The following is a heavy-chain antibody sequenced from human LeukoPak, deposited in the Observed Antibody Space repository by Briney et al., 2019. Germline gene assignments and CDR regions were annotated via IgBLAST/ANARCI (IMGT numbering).Heavy chain of an antibody. J-gene: IGHJ4*02. D-gene: IGHD6-13*01. CDR1: GFTFSSYW. CDR3: AKVMSSSWSPTDY. CDR2: INTDGSST. Sequence: PGGSLRLSCAASGFTFSSYWMHWVRQAPGKGLVWVSRINTDGSSTSYADSVKGRFTISRDNAKNTLYLQMNSLRAEDTAVYYCAKVMSSSWSPTDYWGQGTLVTVSS. V-gene: IGHV3-74*01.